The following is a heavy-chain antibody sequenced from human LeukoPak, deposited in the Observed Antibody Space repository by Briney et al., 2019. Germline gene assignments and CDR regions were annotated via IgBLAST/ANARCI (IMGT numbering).Heavy chain of an antibody. CDR3: AKVLVTIAEYYFDY. D-gene: IGHD3-9*01. Sequence: PGRSLRLSCAASGFTFDDYAMHWVRQAPGKGLEWASGISWNSGSIGYADSAKGRFTISRDNSKNTLYLQMNSLRAEDTAVYYCAKVLVTIAEYYFDYWGQGTLVTVSS. CDR2: ISWNSGSI. J-gene: IGHJ4*02. CDR1: GFTFDDYA. V-gene: IGHV3-9*01.